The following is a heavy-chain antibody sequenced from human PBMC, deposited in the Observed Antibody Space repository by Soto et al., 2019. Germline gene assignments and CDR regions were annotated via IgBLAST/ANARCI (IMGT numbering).Heavy chain of an antibody. J-gene: IGHJ6*03. CDR2: MNPNSGNT. V-gene: IGHV1-8*02. Sequence: GASVKVSCKASGYTFTSYDIKWVRQATGQGLEWMGWMNPNSGNTGYAQKFQGRVTMTRNTSISTAYMELSSLRSEDTAVYYCARGLRGYSGYDSYYYYYMDVWGKGTTVTVSS. CDR1: GYTFTSYD. CDR3: ARGLRGYSGYDSYYYYYMDV. D-gene: IGHD5-12*01.